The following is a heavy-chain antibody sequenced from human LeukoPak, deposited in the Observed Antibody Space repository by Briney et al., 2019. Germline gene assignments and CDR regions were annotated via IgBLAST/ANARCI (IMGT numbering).Heavy chain of an antibody. Sequence: GGSLRLSCAASGFTFSSYAMSWVRQAPGKGLEWVSAISGSGGSTYYADSVKGRFTISRDNSKNTLYLQMNSLRAEDTAVYYCARDQVQDYYDSRYYGMDVWGQGTTVTVSS. CDR3: ARDQVQDYYDSRYYGMDV. CDR2: ISGSGGST. CDR1: GFTFSSYA. D-gene: IGHD3-22*01. J-gene: IGHJ6*02. V-gene: IGHV3-23*01.